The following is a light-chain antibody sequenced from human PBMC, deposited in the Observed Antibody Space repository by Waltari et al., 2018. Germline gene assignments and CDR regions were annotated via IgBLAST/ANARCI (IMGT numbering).Light chain of an antibody. Sequence: EIVLTQSPGTLSLSPGERATLSCRASQSISKYLAWYQQKPGQAPRLLIFHASTRATGIPDRFSGSGSGTDFSLIISRLEPEDFVVYHCQKYESLPATFGQGTKVEIK. J-gene: IGKJ1*01. CDR3: QKYESLPAT. CDR2: HAS. CDR1: QSISKY. V-gene: IGKV3-20*01.